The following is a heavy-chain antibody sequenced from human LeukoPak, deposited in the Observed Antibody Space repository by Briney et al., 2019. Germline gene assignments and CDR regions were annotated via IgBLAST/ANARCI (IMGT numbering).Heavy chain of an antibody. CDR1: GFTFSSYW. J-gene: IGHJ4*02. V-gene: IGHV3-7*01. D-gene: IGHD2-2*01. CDR3: AREGRVVPADY. Sequence: PGGSLRLSCAASGFTFSSYWMSWVRQAPGKGLEWVANIKQDGSEKYYVDSVKGRFTISRDNAKNSLYLQMNSLRAEDTAVYYXAREGRVVPADYWGQGTLVTVSS. CDR2: IKQDGSEK.